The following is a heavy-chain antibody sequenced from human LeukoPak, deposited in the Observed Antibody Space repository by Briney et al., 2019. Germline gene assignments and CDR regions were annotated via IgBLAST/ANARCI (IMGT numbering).Heavy chain of an antibody. CDR3: AREGYCSSTSCHGWFDP. J-gene: IGHJ5*02. Sequence: SSETLSLTCSVSGVSMSRYYWSWIRQPPGKGLEWIGYIYHSGSTNYNPSLKSRVTISVDTSKNQFSLKLSSVTAADTAVYYCAREGYCSSTSCHGWFDPWGQGTLVTVSS. CDR2: IYHSGST. D-gene: IGHD2-2*01. CDR1: GVSMSRYY. V-gene: IGHV4-59*12.